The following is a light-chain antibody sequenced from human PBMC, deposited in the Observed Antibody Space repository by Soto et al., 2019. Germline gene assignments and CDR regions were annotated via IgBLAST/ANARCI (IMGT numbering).Light chain of an antibody. CDR1: QSISNW. Sequence: DIQMTQSPSTLSASVGDRVTITCRASQSISNWLAWYQHKPGKAPKFLIYKASNLETGVPSRFSGSGSGTEFTLTISSLQPDDFATYYCQQYNSDPITFGQGTRLEIK. J-gene: IGKJ5*01. V-gene: IGKV1-5*03. CDR3: QQYNSDPIT. CDR2: KAS.